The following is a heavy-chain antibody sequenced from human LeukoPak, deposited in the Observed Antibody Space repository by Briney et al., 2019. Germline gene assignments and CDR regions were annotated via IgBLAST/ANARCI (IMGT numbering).Heavy chain of an antibody. D-gene: IGHD6-13*01. CDR2: ISSSSSYI. Sequence: GGSLRLSCAASGFTFSSYSMNWVRQAPGKGLEWVSSISSSSSYIYYADSVKGRFTISRDNAKNSLYLQMNSLRAEDTAVYYCARGEYSSSWYDKVRSYAFDIWGQGTMVTVSS. CDR1: GFTFSSYS. V-gene: IGHV3-21*01. CDR3: ARGEYSSSWYDKVRSYAFDI. J-gene: IGHJ3*02.